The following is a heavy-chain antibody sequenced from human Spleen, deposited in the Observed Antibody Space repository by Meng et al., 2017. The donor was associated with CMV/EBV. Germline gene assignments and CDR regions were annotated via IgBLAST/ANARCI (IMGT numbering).Heavy chain of an antibody. D-gene: IGHD2-2*01. CDR2: ISAYYGNT. Sequence: ASVKVSCKAFGYTFSSYGISWVRQAPGQGLEWMGWISAYYGNTNYAQKLQGRVAMTTDTSTSTAYMELRSLRSDDTAVYYGAIFDCSTTSCYGHYYFGMDVWGQGTTVTVSS. J-gene: IGHJ6*02. CDR3: AIFDCSTTSCYGHYYFGMDV. V-gene: IGHV1-18*01. CDR1: GYTFSSYG.